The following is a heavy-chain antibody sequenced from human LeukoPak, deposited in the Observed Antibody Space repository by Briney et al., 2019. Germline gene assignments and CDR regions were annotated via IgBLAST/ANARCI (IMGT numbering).Heavy chain of an antibody. CDR2: IWYDGSNK. CDR1: GFTFSSYG. CDR3: ARARGIGVAGTVFGYYYYMDV. Sequence: GGSLRLSCAASGFTFSSYGMHWVRQAPGKGLEWVAVIWYDGSNKYYADSVKGRFTISRDNSKNTLYLQMNSLRAEDTAVYYCARARGIGVAGTVFGYYYYMDVWGKGTTVTVSS. V-gene: IGHV3-33*01. D-gene: IGHD6-19*01. J-gene: IGHJ6*03.